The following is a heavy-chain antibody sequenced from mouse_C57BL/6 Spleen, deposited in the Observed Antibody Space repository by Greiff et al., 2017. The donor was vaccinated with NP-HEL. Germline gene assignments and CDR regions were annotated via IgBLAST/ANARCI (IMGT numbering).Heavy chain of an antibody. V-gene: IGHV5-16*01. Sequence: EVQLMESEGGLVQPGSSMKLSCTASGFTFSDYYMAWVRQVPEKGLEWVANINYDGSSSYYLDSLKSRFIISRDNAKNILYLQMSSLKSEDTATYYCARGNSYYYGSSLDYWGQGTTLTVSS. J-gene: IGHJ2*01. CDR1: GFTFSDYY. CDR2: INYDGSSS. D-gene: IGHD1-1*01. CDR3: ARGNSYYYGSSLDY.